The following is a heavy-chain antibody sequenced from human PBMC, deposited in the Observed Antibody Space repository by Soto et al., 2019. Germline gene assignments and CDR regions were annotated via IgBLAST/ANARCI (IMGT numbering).Heavy chain of an antibody. D-gene: IGHD5-18*01. CDR3: AKDLRNPPIQGDYYYYGMDV. CDR1: GFTFSSYG. Sequence: GGSLRLSCAASGFTFSSYGMHWVRQAPGKGLEWVAVISYDGSNKYYADSVKGRFTISRDNSKNTLYLQMNSLRAEDTAVYYCAKDLRNPPIQGDYYYYGMDVWGQGTTVTVSS. J-gene: IGHJ6*02. V-gene: IGHV3-30*18. CDR2: ISYDGSNK.